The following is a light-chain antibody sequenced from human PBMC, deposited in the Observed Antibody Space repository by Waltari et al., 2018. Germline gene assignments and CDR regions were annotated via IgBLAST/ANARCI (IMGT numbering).Light chain of an antibody. CDR1: SSDIGRNT. V-gene: IGLV1-44*01. CDR2: MNN. Sequence: QSVLTQSPSASGTPGQEVTISCSGSSSDIGRNTVNWHQHLPGTAPTRLIYMNNQRPSGVPARFSGSKSGTSASLTITGLQSEDEADYYCAAWDDTLRHYVFGSGTKVTVL. J-gene: IGLJ1*01. CDR3: AAWDDTLRHYV.